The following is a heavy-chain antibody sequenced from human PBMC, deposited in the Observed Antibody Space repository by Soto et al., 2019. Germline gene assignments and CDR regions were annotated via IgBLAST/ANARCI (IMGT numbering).Heavy chain of an antibody. D-gene: IGHD1-1*01. J-gene: IGHJ4*02. CDR3: ATSTTGTTHFDY. CDR2: IIPILGIA. CDR1: GGTFSSYT. V-gene: IGHV1-69*02. Sequence: QVQLVQSGAEVKKPGSSVKVSCKASGGTFSSYTISWVRQAPGQGLEWMGRIIPILGIANYAQKCQGRVTITADKSTSTAYMELSSLRSEDTAVYYCATSTTGTTHFDYWGQGTLVTVSS.